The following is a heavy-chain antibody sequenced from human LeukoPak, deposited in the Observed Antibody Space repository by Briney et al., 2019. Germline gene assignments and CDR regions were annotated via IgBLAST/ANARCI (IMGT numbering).Heavy chain of an antibody. CDR3: ARVDTSYYFDY. J-gene: IGHJ4*02. CDR1: GGTFSSYA. CDR2: IIPIFGTA. V-gene: IGHV1-69*05. Sequence: ASVKVSCKASGGTFSSYAISWVRQAPGQGLEWMGGIIPIFGTANYAQKFQGRVTITTDTSTSTAYMELRSLRSDDTAVYYCARVDTSYYFDYWGQGTLVTVSS.